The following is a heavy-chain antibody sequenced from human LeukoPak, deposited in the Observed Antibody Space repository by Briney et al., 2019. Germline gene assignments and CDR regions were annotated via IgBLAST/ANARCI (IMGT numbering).Heavy chain of an antibody. CDR1: GFTFSSSW. CDR2: IKQDGSEK. J-gene: IGHJ4*02. Sequence: PGGSLRLSCAASGFTFSSSWVSWVRQAPGKGLEWVANIKQDGSEKYYVDSVKGRFTISRDNAKNSLYLQMNSLRAEDTAVYYCASGRLTYYYGSGSYYFDYWGQGTLVTVSS. D-gene: IGHD3-10*01. V-gene: IGHV3-7*01. CDR3: ASGRLTYYYGSGSYYFDY.